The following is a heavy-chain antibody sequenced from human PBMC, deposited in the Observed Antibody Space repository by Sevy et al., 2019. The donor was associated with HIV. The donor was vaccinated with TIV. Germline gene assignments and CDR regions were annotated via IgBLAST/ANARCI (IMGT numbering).Heavy chain of an antibody. J-gene: IGHJ4*02. CDR2: IYTRGST. Sequence: SETLSLTCTVNGGSISRYYWSWIRQSAGKGLEWIGRIYTRGSTNYNPSLKRRVTMSVDTSKNQFSLNLRSVTAADTAVYYCARRGKLGGGDYFDYWGQGTLVTVSS. CDR1: GGSISRYY. CDR3: ARRGKLGGGDYFDY. V-gene: IGHV4-4*07. D-gene: IGHD1-26*01.